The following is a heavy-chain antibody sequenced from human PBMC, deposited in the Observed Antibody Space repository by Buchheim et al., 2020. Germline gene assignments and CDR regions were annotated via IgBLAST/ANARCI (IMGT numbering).Heavy chain of an antibody. CDR2: INTDGTDT. CDR3: ARGGTSGSLDY. D-gene: IGHD3-10*01. CDR1: GFTFSSYW. V-gene: IGHV3-74*01. Sequence: EVQLVDSGGGLVQPGGSLRLSCAASGFTFSSYWMHWVRQAPGKGPAWVSRINTDGTDTSYAVSVKGRFTISRDNARNTLYLQMNSLEAEDTAVYFCARGGTSGSLDYWGQGTL. J-gene: IGHJ4*02.